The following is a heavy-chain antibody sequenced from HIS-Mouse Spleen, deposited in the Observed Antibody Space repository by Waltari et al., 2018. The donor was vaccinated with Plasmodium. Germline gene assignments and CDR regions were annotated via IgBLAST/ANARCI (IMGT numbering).Heavy chain of an antibody. CDR1: GFTFDDYA. CDR3: ASFRLDL. Sequence: EVQLVESGGGLVQPGRSLRLSCAASGFTFDDYAMHWVRQAPGKGLEWVSGISWNSGSIGYADSVKGRFTIPRDNAKNSLYLQMNSLRAEDTALYYCASFRLDLWGRGTLVTVSS. D-gene: IGHD3-10*01. CDR2: ISWNSGSI. J-gene: IGHJ2*01. V-gene: IGHV3-9*01.